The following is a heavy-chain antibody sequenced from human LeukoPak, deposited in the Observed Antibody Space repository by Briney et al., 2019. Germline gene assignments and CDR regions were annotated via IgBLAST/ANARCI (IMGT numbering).Heavy chain of an antibody. CDR3: AKAGGLIVATTYDY. CDR1: GFTFSSYA. CDR2: ISGSGGST. V-gene: IGHV3-23*01. D-gene: IGHD5-12*01. Sequence: PGGSLRLSCAASGFTFSSYAMSWVRQAPGKGLEWVSAISGSGGSTYYADSVKGRFTISRDNSKNTLYLQMNSLRAEDTAVYYCAKAGGLIVATTYDYWGQGVLVTVSS. J-gene: IGHJ4*02.